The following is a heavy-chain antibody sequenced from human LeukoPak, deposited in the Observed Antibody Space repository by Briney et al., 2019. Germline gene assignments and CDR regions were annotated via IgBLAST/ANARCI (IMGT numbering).Heavy chain of an antibody. V-gene: IGHV3-21*01. CDR2: ISTSSSYI. CDR1: GFTFNGYS. Sequence: PGGSLRLSCTASGFTFNGYSMNWVRQAPGKGLEWVSSISTSSSYIYYADSVKGRFTISRNNPKNSLYLQMNSLRAEDTAVYYGAKCSPGTIYYFDYWGQGTLVTVSS. J-gene: IGHJ4*02. CDR3: AKCSPGTIYYFDY. D-gene: IGHD1-1*01.